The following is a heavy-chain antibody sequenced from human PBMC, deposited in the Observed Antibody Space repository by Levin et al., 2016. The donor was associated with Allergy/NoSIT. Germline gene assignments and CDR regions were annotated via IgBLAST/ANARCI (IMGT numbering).Heavy chain of an antibody. J-gene: IGHJ4*02. D-gene: IGHD5-24*01. CDR2: IKSDGSNT. CDR3: ARGQWATLDY. CDR1: GFTFSNHN. Sequence: GESLKISCAASGFTFSNHNMDWVRQAPGKGLVWVSRIKSDGSNTDYADSVKGRFTISRDNAKNTLYLQMNSLRAEDTAAYYCARGQWATLDYWGQGTLVTVSS. V-gene: IGHV3-74*01.